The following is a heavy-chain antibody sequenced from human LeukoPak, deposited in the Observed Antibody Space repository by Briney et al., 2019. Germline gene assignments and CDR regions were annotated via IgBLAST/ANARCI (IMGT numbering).Heavy chain of an antibody. CDR3: ASDYYDSSGYPDY. J-gene: IGHJ4*02. D-gene: IGHD3-22*01. CDR2: IKQDGSEK. CDR1: GFTFSSYW. Sequence: GGSLRLSCAASGFTFSSYWMSWVRQAPGKGLEWVANIKQDGSEKYYVDSVKGRLTISRDNAKNSLYLQMNSLRAEDTAVYYCASDYYDSSGYPDYWGQGTLVTVSS. V-gene: IGHV3-7*01.